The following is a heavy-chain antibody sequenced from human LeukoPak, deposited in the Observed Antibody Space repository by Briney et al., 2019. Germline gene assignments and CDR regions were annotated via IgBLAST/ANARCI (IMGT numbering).Heavy chain of an antibody. Sequence: QSGGSLRLSCAASGFTFSSYAMSWVRQAPGKGLEWVSAISGSGGSTYYADSVKGRFTISRDNSKNTLYLQMNSLRPEDTAVYYCAKDRNDTQKGLYYFDYWGQGTLVTVSS. CDR1: GFTFSSYA. J-gene: IGHJ4*02. CDR3: AKDRNDTQKGLYYFDY. CDR2: ISGSGGST. V-gene: IGHV3-23*01. D-gene: IGHD3-22*01.